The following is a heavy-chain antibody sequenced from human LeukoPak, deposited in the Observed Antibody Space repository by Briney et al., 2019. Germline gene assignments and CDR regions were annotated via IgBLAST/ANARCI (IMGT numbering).Heavy chain of an antibody. CDR3: ARDGLFWNY. V-gene: IGHV3-48*04. J-gene: IGHJ4*02. CDR2: ISSSGSTI. Sequence: GGSLRLSCAASGFTLSSYSMNWVRQAPGKGLEWVSYISSSGSTIYYADSAKGRFTISRDNAKNSLYLQMNSLRAEDTAVYYCARDGLFWNYWGQGTLVTVSS. D-gene: IGHD3-3*01. CDR1: GFTLSSYS.